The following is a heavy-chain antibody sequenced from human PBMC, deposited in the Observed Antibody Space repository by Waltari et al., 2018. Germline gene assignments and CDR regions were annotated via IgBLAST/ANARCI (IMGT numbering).Heavy chain of an antibody. CDR2: ISYDGSNK. Sequence: QVQLVESGGGVVQPGRSPRLSCAASGFTFSRYAMHWVRQAPGKGLEWVAVISYDGSNKYYADSVKGRFTISRDNSKNTLYLQMNSLRAEDTAVYYCARDRDRVVGATTGGFDYWGQGTLVTVSS. V-gene: IGHV3-30-3*01. D-gene: IGHD1-26*01. CDR1: GFTFSRYA. J-gene: IGHJ4*02. CDR3: ARDRDRVVGATTGGFDY.